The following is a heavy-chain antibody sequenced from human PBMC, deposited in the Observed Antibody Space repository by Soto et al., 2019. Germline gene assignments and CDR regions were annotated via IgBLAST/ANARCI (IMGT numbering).Heavy chain of an antibody. J-gene: IGHJ6*04. CDR1: AFTFSNYW. CDR3: ARWSSAFGV. V-gene: IGHV3-7*01. Sequence: GGSLRLSCAGSAFTFSNYWMSWVRQAPGKGLEWVANIKQDGSEKYYVDSVRGRFTISRDNANNSLYLQMNSLRVEDTAVYYCARWSSAFGVWGEGATVTVSS. D-gene: IGHD3-16*01. CDR2: IKQDGSEK.